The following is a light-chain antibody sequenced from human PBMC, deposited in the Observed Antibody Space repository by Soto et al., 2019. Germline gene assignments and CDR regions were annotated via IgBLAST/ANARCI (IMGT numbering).Light chain of an antibody. J-gene: IGLJ1*01. CDR1: SSDVGGYNY. CDR3: SSYKSSSTYV. Sequence: QSVLTQPASVSGSPGQSITISCTGTSSDVGGYNYVSWYQQHPGKAPKLMIYDVSNRPSGVSNRFSGSKPGNTASLTISGLQAEDEADYYCSSYKSSSTYVFGTGTKVTVL. CDR2: DVS. V-gene: IGLV2-14*01.